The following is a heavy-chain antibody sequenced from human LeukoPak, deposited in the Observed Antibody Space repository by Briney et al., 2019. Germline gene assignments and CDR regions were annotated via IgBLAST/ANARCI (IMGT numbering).Heavy chain of an antibody. V-gene: IGHV4-38-2*02. D-gene: IGHD1-1*01. Sequence: SETLSLTCTVSGDSISNPYYWGWIRQPPGKGLEWIGSISHSGSTFYTPSLRSRVTISLDTSKNQFSLKLNSVTAADTAVYYCARDTWKDYYYYFMAVWGKGTTVTVSS. CDR1: GDSISNPYY. CDR3: ARDTWKDYYYYFMAV. CDR2: ISHSGST. J-gene: IGHJ6*03.